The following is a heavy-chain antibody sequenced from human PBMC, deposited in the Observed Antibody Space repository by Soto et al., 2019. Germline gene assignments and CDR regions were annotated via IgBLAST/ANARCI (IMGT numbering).Heavy chain of an antibody. CDR3: ARDASFSNDY. J-gene: IGHJ4*02. CDR2: ISSGSSYI. CDR1: GFTFSNYI. D-gene: IGHD3-16*01. Sequence: GGSLRLSCAASGFTFSNYIMNWVRQAPGKGLEWVSSISSGSSYIYYADSVRGRFTISRDNAKNSLYLQMNSLRVEDTAVYYCARDASFSNDYWGQGTLVTVSS. V-gene: IGHV3-21*06.